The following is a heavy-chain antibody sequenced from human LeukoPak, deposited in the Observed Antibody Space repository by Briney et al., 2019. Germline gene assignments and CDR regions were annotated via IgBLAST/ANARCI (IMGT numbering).Heavy chain of an antibody. V-gene: IGHV3-7*01. CDR2: IKQDGSDK. D-gene: IGHD2-8*02. CDR1: GFTFSNYW. Sequence: GGSLRLSCAASGFTFSNYWMTWVRQAPGRGLEWVVVIKQDGSDKYYVDSVKGRFTISRDNAKNSLYLQMNSLRAEDTAVYYCARGVPTGVDYFDYWGQGTLVTVSS. J-gene: IGHJ4*02. CDR3: ARGVPTGVDYFDY.